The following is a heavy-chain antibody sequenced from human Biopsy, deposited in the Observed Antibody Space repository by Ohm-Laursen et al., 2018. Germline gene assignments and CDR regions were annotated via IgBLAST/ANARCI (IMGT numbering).Heavy chain of an antibody. J-gene: IGHJ3*01. CDR2: IIPFFGTS. D-gene: IGHD6-19*01. Sequence: SSVKVSCKASGGTFNGYGIDWVRQAPGQGLEWMGGIIPFFGTSDYAQTFQGRVTITADKSTSTSYMELTRLRSEDSAVYYCAAGARYSSGWYNAVDFWGQGTMVTVSS. CDR1: GGTFNGYG. V-gene: IGHV1-69*06. CDR3: AAGARYSSGWYNAVDF.